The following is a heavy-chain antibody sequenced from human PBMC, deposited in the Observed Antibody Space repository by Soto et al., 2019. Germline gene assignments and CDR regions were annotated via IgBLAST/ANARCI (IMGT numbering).Heavy chain of an antibody. CDR1: GFAFRSYA. CDR2: ISYDGGNI. V-gene: IGHV3-30*18. Sequence: QVQLVESGGGVVQPGASLRLSYEASGFAFRSYAMHWVRQAPGKGLEWVGVISYDGGNIYYADSVKGRFTISRDNSKNTLYVQVKSLRPEDRAVYYCAKGILSATIGPYAMDVWGQGTTVTVSS. CDR3: AKGILSATIGPYAMDV. D-gene: IGHD3-16*01. J-gene: IGHJ6*02.